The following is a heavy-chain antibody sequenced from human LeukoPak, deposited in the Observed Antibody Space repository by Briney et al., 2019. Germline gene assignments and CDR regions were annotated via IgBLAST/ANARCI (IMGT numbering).Heavy chain of an antibody. D-gene: IGHD3-10*01. CDR3: AKFKGHYGDSEYYFDY. CDR2: ISYDGSNK. Sequence: SGGSLRLSCAASGFTFSSYAMHWVRQAPGKGLEWVAVISYDGSNKYYADSVRGRFTISRDNAKNSLYLQMNSLRAEDTAVYYCAKFKGHYGDSEYYFDYWGQGTLVTVSS. CDR1: GFTFSSYA. V-gene: IGHV3-30-3*02. J-gene: IGHJ4*02.